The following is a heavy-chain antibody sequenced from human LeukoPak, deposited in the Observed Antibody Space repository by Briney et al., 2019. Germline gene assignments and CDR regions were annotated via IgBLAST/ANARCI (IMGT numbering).Heavy chain of an antibody. J-gene: IGHJ5*02. CDR3: ARGTYYYHDSGYYYDL. D-gene: IGHD3-22*01. V-gene: IGHV3-53*01. CDR1: GFPAINNY. Sequence: PGGSLRLSCAASGFPAINNYMSWVGQAPGKGLEWVSVIYRGGISRGSSTYYADSVKGRFTMSRDESKNTVDLQRSSLRVEDTALYYCARGTYYYHDSGYYYDLWGQGTLVTVSS. CDR2: IYRGGISRGSST.